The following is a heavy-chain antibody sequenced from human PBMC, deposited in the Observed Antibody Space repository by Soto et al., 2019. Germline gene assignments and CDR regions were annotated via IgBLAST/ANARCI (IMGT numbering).Heavy chain of an antibody. V-gene: IGHV3-23*01. CDR3: AKDRALLLWFGEMVGYFDY. CDR2: ISGSGGST. CDR1: GFTFSSYA. Sequence: GSLRLSCAASGFTFSSYAMSWVRQAPGKGLEWVSAISGSGGSTYYADSVKGRFTISRDNSKNTLYLQMNSLRAKDTAVYYCAKDRALLLWFGEMVGYFDYWGQGTLVTVSS. D-gene: IGHD3-10*01. J-gene: IGHJ4*02.